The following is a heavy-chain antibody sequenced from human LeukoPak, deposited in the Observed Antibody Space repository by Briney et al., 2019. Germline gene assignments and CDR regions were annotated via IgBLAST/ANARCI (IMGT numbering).Heavy chain of an antibody. CDR1: GFTFSSYS. CDR3: ARGRYYYDSSGYPTPGY. Sequence: AGGSLRLSCAASGFTFSSYSMNWVRQAPGKGLEWVSSISSSSGYIYYADSVKGRFTISRDNAKNSLYLQMNSLRAEDTAVYYCARGRYYYDSSGYPTPGYWGQGTLVTVSS. J-gene: IGHJ4*02. V-gene: IGHV3-21*01. D-gene: IGHD3-22*01. CDR2: ISSSSGYI.